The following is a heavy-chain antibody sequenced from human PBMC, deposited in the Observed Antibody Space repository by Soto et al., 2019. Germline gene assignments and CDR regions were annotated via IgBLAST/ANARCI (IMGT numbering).Heavy chain of an antibody. D-gene: IGHD5-12*01. J-gene: IGHJ5*02. CDR3: ARAPNFPYSGYDT. CDR2: IYYSGST. V-gene: IGHV4-31*03. Sequence: PSETLSLTCTVSGGSISSGGYYWSWIRQHPGKGLEWIGYIYYSGSTYYNPSLKSRVTISVDTSKNQFSLRLSSVTAADTAVYFCARAPNFPYSGYDTWGQGALVTVSS. CDR1: GGSISSGGYY.